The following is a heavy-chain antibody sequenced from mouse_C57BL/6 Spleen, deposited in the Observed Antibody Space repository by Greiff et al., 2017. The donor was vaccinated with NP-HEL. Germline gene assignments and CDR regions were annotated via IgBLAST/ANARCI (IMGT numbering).Heavy chain of an antibody. Sequence: EVRLVESGGGLVKPGGSLKLSCAASRFTFSSYTMSWVRQTPEKRLEWVATISGGGGNTYYPDSVKGRFTISRDNAKNTLYLQMSSLGSEDTALYYCARITTRAMDYWGQGTSVTVSS. CDR2: ISGGGGNT. J-gene: IGHJ4*01. V-gene: IGHV5-9*01. CDR3: ARITTRAMDY. D-gene: IGHD1-1*01. CDR1: RFTFSSYT.